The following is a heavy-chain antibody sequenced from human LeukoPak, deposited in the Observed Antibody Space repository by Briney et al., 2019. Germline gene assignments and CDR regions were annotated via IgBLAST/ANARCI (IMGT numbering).Heavy chain of an antibody. D-gene: IGHD3-16*02. Sequence: GGSLRLSCAASGFTFNNYWIHWVRQAPGKGLVWVSSTSTDGSTTVYGGSVKGRFTISRDNGKNTLDLQLNSLRVEDTAVYFCTRTGYRHGMDVWGQGTTVTVSS. J-gene: IGHJ6*02. CDR3: TRTGYRHGMDV. CDR2: TSTDGSTT. CDR1: GFTFNNYW. V-gene: IGHV3-74*01.